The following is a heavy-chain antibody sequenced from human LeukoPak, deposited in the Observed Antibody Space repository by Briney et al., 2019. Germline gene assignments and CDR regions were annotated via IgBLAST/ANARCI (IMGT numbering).Heavy chain of an antibody. J-gene: IGHJ4*02. V-gene: IGHV3-23*01. CDR2: ITGGGSGI. Sequence: YPGGSLRLSCAASGFTFSNYAMSWVRQAPGKGLEWVSAITGGGSGIYYADSMKGRFTISRDNAKNSLYLQMNSLRAEDTAVYYCAREGGYDSSELNENYFDYWGQGTLVTVSS. CDR3: AREGGYDSSELNENYFDY. D-gene: IGHD3-22*01. CDR1: GFTFSNYA.